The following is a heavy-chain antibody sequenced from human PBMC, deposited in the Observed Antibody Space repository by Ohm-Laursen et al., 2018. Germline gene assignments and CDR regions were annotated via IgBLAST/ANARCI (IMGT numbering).Heavy chain of an antibody. CDR3: ARISSKGHWFDP. CDR1: GFSLSTSGMR. D-gene: IGHD5/OR15-5a*01. CDR2: IDWDDDK. J-gene: IGHJ5*02. V-gene: IGHV2-70*04. Sequence: TQTLTLTFTFSGFSLSTSGMRVSWIRQPPGKALEWLARIDWDDDKFYSTSLKTRLTISKDTSKNQVVLTMTNMDPVDTATYYCARISSKGHWFDPWGQGTLVTVSS.